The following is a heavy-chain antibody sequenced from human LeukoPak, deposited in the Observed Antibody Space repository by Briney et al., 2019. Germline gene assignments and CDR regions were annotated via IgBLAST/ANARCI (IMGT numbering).Heavy chain of an antibody. D-gene: IGHD6-6*01. CDR2: FDPEDGET. Sequence: GASVKVSCKVSGYTLTELSMHWVRQAPGKGLEWMGGFDPEDGETIYAQKFQGRVTMTRDTSISTAYMELSGLRSDDTAVYYCARRYSDSSEGFDYWGQGTLVTVSS. CDR1: GYTLTELS. J-gene: IGHJ4*02. V-gene: IGHV1-24*01. CDR3: ARRYSDSSEGFDY.